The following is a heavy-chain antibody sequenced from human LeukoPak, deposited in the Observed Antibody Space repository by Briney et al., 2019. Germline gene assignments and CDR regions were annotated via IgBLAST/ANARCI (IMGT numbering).Heavy chain of an antibody. CDR2: ISSGSLTI. Sequence: GGSPRLSCAASGFTFSTNSMNWVRQAPGKGLEWVSYISSGSLTIYYADSVKGRFTISRDNSKNTLYLQMNSLRAEDTAVYYCARDRGGGSYWDAFDIWGQGTMVTVSS. D-gene: IGHD1-26*01. V-gene: IGHV3-48*01. CDR3: ARDRGGGSYWDAFDI. CDR1: GFTFSTNS. J-gene: IGHJ3*02.